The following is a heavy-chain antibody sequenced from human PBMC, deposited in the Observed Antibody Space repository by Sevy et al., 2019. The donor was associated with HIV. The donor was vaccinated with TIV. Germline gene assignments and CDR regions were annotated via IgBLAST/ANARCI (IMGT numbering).Heavy chain of an antibody. CDR1: GFTFSTYG. CDR2: IWFDGSNT. Sequence: GGSLRLSCAASGFTFSTYGMHWVRQAPGKGLEWVAVIWFDGSNTYYADSVKGRFTISRNIAKNTLHLLMNSLRAEDTAVYYCARDLEFYDYGDYGPAFMLDYWGQGTLVTVSS. CDR3: ARDLEFYDYGDYGPAFMLDY. D-gene: IGHD4-17*01. J-gene: IGHJ4*02. V-gene: IGHV3-33*01.